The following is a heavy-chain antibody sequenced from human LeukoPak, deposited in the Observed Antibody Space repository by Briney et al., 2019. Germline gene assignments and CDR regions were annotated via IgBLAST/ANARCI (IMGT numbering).Heavy chain of an antibody. J-gene: IGHJ4*02. CDR2: TYYRSNWYT. CDR1: GDSVSSNSAT. V-gene: IGHV6-1*01. CDR3: ARATSGSFDY. D-gene: IGHD1-26*01. Sequence: SQTRSLTCAISGDSVSSNSATWNWIMQSPSRGLEWLGRTYYRSNWYTDYAVFVKSRITINPDTSKNQFSLQLNSVTLEDTAVYYRARATSGSFDYWGQGTLVTVSS.